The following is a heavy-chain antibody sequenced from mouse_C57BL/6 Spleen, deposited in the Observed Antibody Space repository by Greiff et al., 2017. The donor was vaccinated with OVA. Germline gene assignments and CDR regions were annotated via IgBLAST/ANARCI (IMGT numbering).Heavy chain of an antibody. Sequence: EVKLMESGEGLVKPGGSLKLSCAASGFTFSSYAMSWVRQTPEKRLEWVAYISRGGDYIYYADTVKGRFTISRDNARNTLYLQMSSLKSEDTAMYYCTREGIYYDYDGSYWYFDVWGTGTTVTVSS. CDR2: ISRGGDYI. J-gene: IGHJ1*03. D-gene: IGHD2-4*01. CDR1: GFTFSSYA. CDR3: TREGIYYDYDGSYWYFDV. V-gene: IGHV5-9-1*02.